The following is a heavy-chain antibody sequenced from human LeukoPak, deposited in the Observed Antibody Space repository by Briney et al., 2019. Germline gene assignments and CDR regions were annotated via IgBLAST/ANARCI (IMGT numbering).Heavy chain of an antibody. CDR3: ARDEPSYSSSPGGMDV. D-gene: IGHD6-13*01. Sequence: SQPLTLTCAISGDSVSSNSAAWNCIRQSPSRSLEWLGRTYYRSTWYNDYAVSVKSRITINPDTSKNQFSLQLNSVTPEDTAVYYCARDEPSYSSSPGGMDVWGQGTPVTVSS. V-gene: IGHV6-1*01. J-gene: IGHJ6*02. CDR2: TYYRSTWYN. CDR1: GDSVSSNSAA.